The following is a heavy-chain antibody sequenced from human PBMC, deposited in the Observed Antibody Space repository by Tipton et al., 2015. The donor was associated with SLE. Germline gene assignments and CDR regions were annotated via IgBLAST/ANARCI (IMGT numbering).Heavy chain of an antibody. D-gene: IGHD6-25*01. V-gene: IGHV3-21*01. Sequence: GSLRLSCAASGFTFSSYSMNWVRQAPGKGLEWVSSISSSSSYIYYADSVKGRFTISRDNAKNSLYLQMNSLRAEDTAVYYCAREFSARPYYYGMDVWGQGTTVTVSS. J-gene: IGHJ6*02. CDR1: GFTFSSYS. CDR3: AREFSARPYYYGMDV. CDR2: ISSSSSYI.